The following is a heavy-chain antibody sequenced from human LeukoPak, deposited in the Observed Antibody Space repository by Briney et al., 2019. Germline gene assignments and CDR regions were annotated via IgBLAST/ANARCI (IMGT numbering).Heavy chain of an antibody. J-gene: IGHJ4*02. CDR2: ISSSGSI. Sequence: GGSLRLSCAASGFTFSSYWMSWIRQAPGKGLEWVSYISSSGSIYYADSVKGRFTISRDNAKNSLYLQMNSLRAEDTAVYYCAKEGLNIATRDFFDSWGQGTLVTVSS. CDR1: GFTFSSYW. D-gene: IGHD6-6*01. CDR3: AKEGLNIATRDFFDS. V-gene: IGHV3-11*01.